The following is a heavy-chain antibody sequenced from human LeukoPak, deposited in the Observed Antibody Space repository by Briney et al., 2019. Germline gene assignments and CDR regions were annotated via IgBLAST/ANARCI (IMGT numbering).Heavy chain of an antibody. V-gene: IGHV4-4*09. J-gene: IGHJ4*02. CDR3: AREIWGKLDN. D-gene: IGHD3-16*01. Sequence: SETLSLTCTVSGGSVSSYYWSWIRQPPGKGLEWVGYISHRGNTNYNPSLRSRVTISIDTSKNQFSLELRSVTAADTAVYYCAREIWGKLDNWGQGTLVTVSS. CDR2: ISHRGNT. CDR1: GGSVSSYY.